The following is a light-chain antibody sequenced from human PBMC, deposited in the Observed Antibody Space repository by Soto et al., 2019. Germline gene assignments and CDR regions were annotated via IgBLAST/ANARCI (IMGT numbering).Light chain of an antibody. V-gene: IGLV2-14*01. CDR2: DVS. Sequence: QSALTQPASVSGSPGQSITISCTGTSSDIGAYNYVSWYQQHPGKAPKLMIYDVSNRPSGISNRFSGSKSGNRASLTISGLQAEDEADYYCCSYTSSSALVFGAGTKVTVL. CDR3: CSYTSSSALV. CDR1: SSDIGAYNY. J-gene: IGLJ1*01.